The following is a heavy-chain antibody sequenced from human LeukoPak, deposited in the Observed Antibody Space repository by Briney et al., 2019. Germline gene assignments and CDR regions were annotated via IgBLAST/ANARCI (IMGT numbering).Heavy chain of an antibody. CDR1: GYTFTNYG. CDR3: ARVEVGVTWGMTYYYYYMDV. Sequence: ASVKVSCKTSGYTFTNYGISWVRRAPGQGLEWMGWISVYKGNTNYAQKLQGRVTMTADTSTSTAYMELGSLSSDDTAVYYCARVEVGVTWGMTYYYYYMDVWGKGTTVTVSS. D-gene: IGHD1-26*01. J-gene: IGHJ6*03. CDR2: ISVYKGNT. V-gene: IGHV1-18*01.